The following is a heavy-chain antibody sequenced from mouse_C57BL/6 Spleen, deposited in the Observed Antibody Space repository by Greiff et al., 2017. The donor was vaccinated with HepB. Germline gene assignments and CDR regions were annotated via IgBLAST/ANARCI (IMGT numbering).Heavy chain of an antibody. V-gene: IGHV5-16*01. CDR3: AREGRHYFDY. CDR2: INYDGSST. Sequence: EVKLVESEGGLVQPGSSMKLSCTASGFTFSDYYMAWVRQVPEKGLEWVANINYDGSSTYYLDSLKSRFIISRDNAKNILYLQMSSLKSEDTATYYCAREGRHYFDYWGQGTTLTVSS. CDR1: GFTFSDYY. J-gene: IGHJ2*01.